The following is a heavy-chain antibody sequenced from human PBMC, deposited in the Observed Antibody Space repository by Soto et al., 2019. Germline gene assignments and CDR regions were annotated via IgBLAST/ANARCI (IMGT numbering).Heavy chain of an antibody. CDR2: IYYSGST. CDR3: ARMLGATIFDY. CDR1: GGSISCGGYS. Sequence: SETLSLTCAVSGGSISCGGYSWSWIRQPPGKGLEWIGYIYYSGSTYYNPSLKSRVTISVDTSKNQFSLKLSSVTAADTAVYYCARMLGATIFDYWGQGTLVTVSS. V-gene: IGHV4-31*11. D-gene: IGHD5-12*01. J-gene: IGHJ4*02.